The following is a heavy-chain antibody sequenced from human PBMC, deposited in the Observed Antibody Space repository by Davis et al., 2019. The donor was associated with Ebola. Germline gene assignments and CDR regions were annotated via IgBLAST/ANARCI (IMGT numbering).Heavy chain of an antibody. CDR2: INPSGGTT. CDR3: ARDLGYFDWLYDAFDI. Sequence: ASVKVSCKASGYTLVSYYAHWVRQAPGQGLEWMGIINPSGGTTTFAQKFQGRVTMTRDTSTSTVYMELSSLRSEDTAVYYCARDLGYFDWLYDAFDIWGQGTMVTVSS. J-gene: IGHJ3*02. D-gene: IGHD3-9*01. V-gene: IGHV1-46*01. CDR1: GYTLVSYY.